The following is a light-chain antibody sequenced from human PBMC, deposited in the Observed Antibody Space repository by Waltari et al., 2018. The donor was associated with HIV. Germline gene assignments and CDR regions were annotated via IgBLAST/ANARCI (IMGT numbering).Light chain of an antibody. J-gene: IGLJ2*01. Sequence: QSVLTQPPSVSGAPRQRVTISCTGSSSNIGAGYDVHWYQQLPGTAPKLLIYGNSNRPSGVPDRFSGSKSGTSASLAITGLQAEDEAYYYCQSYDSSLSGRGVFGGGTKLTVL. CDR1: SSNIGAGYD. CDR3: QSYDSSLSGRGV. CDR2: GNS. V-gene: IGLV1-40*01.